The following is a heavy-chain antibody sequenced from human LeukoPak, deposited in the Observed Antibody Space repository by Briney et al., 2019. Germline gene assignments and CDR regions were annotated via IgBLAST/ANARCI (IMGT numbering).Heavy chain of an antibody. Sequence: PSETLSLTCAVYGGSFSGYYWSWIRQPPGKGLEWIGEINHSGSTNYNPSLKSRVTISVDTSKNQFSLKLSSVTAADTAVYYCARSMGSSWYFDYWGQGTLVTVSS. D-gene: IGHD6-13*01. V-gene: IGHV4-34*01. CDR1: GGSFSGYY. J-gene: IGHJ4*02. CDR3: ARSMGSSWYFDY. CDR2: INHSGST.